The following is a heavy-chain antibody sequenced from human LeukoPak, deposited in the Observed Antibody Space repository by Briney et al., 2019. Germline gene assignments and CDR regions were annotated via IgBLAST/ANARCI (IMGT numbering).Heavy chain of an antibody. V-gene: IGHV3-74*01. D-gene: IGHD2-15*01. J-gene: IGHJ4*02. Sequence: SGGSLRLSCAASGFTFSSYWMHWVRQAPGKGLVWVSRINSDGSSTSYADSVKGRFTISRDNAKNSLYLQMNSLRAEDTAVYYCARRGEDCSGGNCYYVHWGQGTLVTVSS. CDR1: GFTFSSYW. CDR2: INSDGSST. CDR3: ARRGEDCSGGNCYYVH.